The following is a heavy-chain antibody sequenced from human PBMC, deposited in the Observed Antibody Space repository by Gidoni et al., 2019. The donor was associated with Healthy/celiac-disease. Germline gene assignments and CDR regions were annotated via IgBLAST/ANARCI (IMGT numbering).Heavy chain of an antibody. V-gene: IGHV4-39*01. Sequence: QLQLQESGPGLVKPSETLSLTCTVSGGSIRRSSYYWGWIRPPPGKGLEWIGSIYYSGSTYYNPSLKSRVTISVDTSKNQFSLKLSSVTAADTAVYYCARQSVVTANTAFDYWGQGTLVTVSS. CDR3: ARQSVVTANTAFDY. CDR1: GGSIRRSSYY. D-gene: IGHD2-21*02. CDR2: IYYSGST. J-gene: IGHJ4*02.